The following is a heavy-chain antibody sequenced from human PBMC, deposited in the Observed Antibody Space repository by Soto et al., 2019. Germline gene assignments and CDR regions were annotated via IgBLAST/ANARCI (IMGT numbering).Heavy chain of an antibody. CDR1: GYNFITDW. D-gene: IGHD3-16*01. J-gene: IGHJ6*02. V-gene: IGHV5-10-1*01. CDR2: IDPTDSYT. Sequence: ESLKISCKGSGYNFITDWISWVRQMPGKGLEWMGRIDPTDSYTKYSPSFGGHVTISADKSISTAYLQWSSLKASDSAVYYFARLSRASFALDVWGQGTTVTVSS. CDR3: ARLSRASFALDV.